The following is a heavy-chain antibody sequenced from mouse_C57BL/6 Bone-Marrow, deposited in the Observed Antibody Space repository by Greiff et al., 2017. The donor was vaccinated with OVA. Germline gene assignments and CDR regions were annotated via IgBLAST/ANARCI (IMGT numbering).Heavy chain of an antibody. CDR3: ARLNYYGSSLFDY. V-gene: IGHV1-85*01. D-gene: IGHD1-1*01. J-gene: IGHJ2*01. CDR1: GYTFTSYD. CDR2: IYPRDCST. Sequence: QVQLQQSGPELVKPGASVKLSCKASGYTFTSYDINWVKQRPGQGLEWIGWIYPRDCSTKYNEKFKGKATLTVDTSSSTAYMELHSLTSEDSAVYFCARLNYYGSSLFDYWGQGTTLTVSS.